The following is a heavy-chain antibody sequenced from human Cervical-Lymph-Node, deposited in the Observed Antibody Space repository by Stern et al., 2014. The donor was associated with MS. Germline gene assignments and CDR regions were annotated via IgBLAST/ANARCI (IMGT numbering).Heavy chain of an antibody. Sequence: EVQLVESGGGLVKPGGSLRLSCAASGFTFFNYRMNWVRQAPGKGLEWVSSITGGSGYIYYADSVKGRFTISRNNTNTSLYLQINSRRAEDTAVYCWARETMMQGEDVFYYYGMDVWGLGTTVTVSS. D-gene: IGHD3-22*01. CDR1: GFTFFNYR. V-gene: IGHV3-21*01. CDR2: ITGGSGYI. J-gene: IGHJ6*02. CDR3: ARETMMQGEDVFYYYGMDV.